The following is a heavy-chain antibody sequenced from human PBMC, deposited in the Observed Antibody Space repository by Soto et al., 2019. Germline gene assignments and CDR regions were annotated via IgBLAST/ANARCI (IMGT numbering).Heavy chain of an antibody. CDR2: INVYNGNT. V-gene: IGHV1-18*01. Sequence: ASVKVSCKASGYTFSSYGISWMRQAPGQGLEWMGWINVYNGNTNYAQTLQGRVTMTTDTSTSTAYMELNSLRSDDTATYYCARNTRFGYDIPSATNWFDPWGQGIPVTVSS. D-gene: IGHD3-22*01. J-gene: IGHJ5*02. CDR3: ARNTRFGYDIPSATNWFDP. CDR1: GYTFSSYG.